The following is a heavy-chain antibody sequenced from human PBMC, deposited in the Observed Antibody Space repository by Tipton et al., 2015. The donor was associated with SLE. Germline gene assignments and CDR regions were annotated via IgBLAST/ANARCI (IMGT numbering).Heavy chain of an antibody. CDR2: TYHSGST. J-gene: IGHJ6*02. CDR3: ARQRTIGGKDYGMDV. Sequence: TLSLTCTVSGYSISSGSYWGWIRQPPGKGLEWLRNTYHSGSTNYNPSLKSRVTISVDTSKNQFSLKLSSVTAADTAVYYCARQRTIGGKDYGMDVWGQGTTVTVSS. V-gene: IGHV4-38-2*02. D-gene: IGHD3-16*01. CDR1: GYSISSGSY.